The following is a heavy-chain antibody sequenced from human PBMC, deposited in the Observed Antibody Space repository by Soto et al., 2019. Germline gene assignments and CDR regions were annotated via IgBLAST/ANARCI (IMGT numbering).Heavy chain of an antibody. CDR3: ARGPIKGGAEPFFDY. D-gene: IGHD1-26*01. V-gene: IGHV4-34*01. CDR2: INHSGST. J-gene: IGHJ4*02. CDR1: GGSFSGYY. Sequence: QVQLQQWGAGLLKPSETLSLTCAVYGGSFSGYYWRWIRQPPGKGLEWIGEINHSGSTNYNPSLKSRVTISVDTSKNQFSLKLSSVTAADTAVYYCARGPIKGGAEPFFDYWGQGTLVTVSS.